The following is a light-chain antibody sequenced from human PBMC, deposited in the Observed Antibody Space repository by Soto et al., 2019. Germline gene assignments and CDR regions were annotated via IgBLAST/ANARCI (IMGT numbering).Light chain of an antibody. CDR1: QGVLTSNGYNY. Sequence: ISITHPPLSLRVTPGEPVSIPCQSSQGVLTSNGYNYLDWYLQKPGQSPQLLIYLGSNRASGVPDRFSRSGSGTDFTLNISRLEAEDVGVYYCMQDLTAPPTFGQGTKGEI. CDR3: MQDLTAPPT. J-gene: IGKJ1*01. CDR2: LGS. V-gene: IGKV2-28*01.